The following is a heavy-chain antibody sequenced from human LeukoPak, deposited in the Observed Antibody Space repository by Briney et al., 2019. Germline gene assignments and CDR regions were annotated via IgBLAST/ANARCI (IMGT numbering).Heavy chain of an antibody. CDR3: SRDRAIAARPGSFAY. CDR2: ISADHSKT. V-gene: IGHV1-18*04. D-gene: IGHD6-6*01. CDR1: GYTFTIYG. J-gene: IGHJ4*02. Sequence: ASVWVSSAASGYTFTIYGFSWGRQAPGQGLGRVGWISADHSKTNYAQKFQGKVTLTKDTSTSKAFMELRGVISDDTAVYYCSRDRAIAARPGSFAYWGQGTLVTVSS.